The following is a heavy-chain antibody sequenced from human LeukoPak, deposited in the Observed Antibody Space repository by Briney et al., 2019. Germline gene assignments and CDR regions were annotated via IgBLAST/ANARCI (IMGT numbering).Heavy chain of an antibody. D-gene: IGHD6-19*01. CDR3: AKDSSAVAGLFDI. Sequence: GGSLRLSCAASGFTFDDYAMHWVRQAPGKGLEWVSGISWNSGSIGYADSVEGRFTISRDNAKNSLYLQMNSLRAEDKALYYCAKDSSAVAGLFDIWGQGTMVTVSS. CDR1: GFTFDDYA. V-gene: IGHV3-9*01. CDR2: ISWNSGSI. J-gene: IGHJ3*02.